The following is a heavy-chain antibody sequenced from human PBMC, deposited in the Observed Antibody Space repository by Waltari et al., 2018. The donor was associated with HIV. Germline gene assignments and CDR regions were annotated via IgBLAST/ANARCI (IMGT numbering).Heavy chain of an antibody. Sequence: EGQLVESGGDLVQPGGSLRLSCVASGFKFDDYAMHWVRQAPGKGLEWVSGIRWRSGNIAYADSVRGRFTISRDNAKKSLYLRMNSLRAEDTALYYCARGPMYKWFDPWGQGTLVTVSS. CDR2: IRWRSGNI. CDR3: ARGPMYKWFDP. V-gene: IGHV3-9*01. CDR1: GFKFDDYA. J-gene: IGHJ5*02. D-gene: IGHD3-10*02.